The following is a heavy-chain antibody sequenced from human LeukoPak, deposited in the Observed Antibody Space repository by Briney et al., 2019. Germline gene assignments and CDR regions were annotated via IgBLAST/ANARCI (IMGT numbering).Heavy chain of an antibody. CDR1: GFTFSSNY. J-gene: IGHJ4*02. Sequence: GGSLRLSCAASGFTFSSNYMSWVRQAPGKGLEWVSVIYSGGSTYYADSVKGRFTISRDNSKNTLYLQMNSLRAEDTAVYYCARGWSSAKYYFDYWGQGTLVTVSS. CDR3: ARGWSSAKYYFDY. V-gene: IGHV3-66*01. CDR2: IYSGGST. D-gene: IGHD1-26*01.